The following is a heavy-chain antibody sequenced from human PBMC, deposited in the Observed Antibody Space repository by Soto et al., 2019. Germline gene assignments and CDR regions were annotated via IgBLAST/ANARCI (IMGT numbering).Heavy chain of an antibody. J-gene: IGHJ5*02. CDR3: ARVNSSGWNSWFDP. CDR1: GGSISSYY. CDR2: IYTSGST. D-gene: IGHD6-19*01. Sequence: SETLSLTCTVPGGSISSYYWSWIRQPAGKGLEWIGRIYTSGSTNYNPSLKSRVTMSVDTSKNQFSLKLSSVTAADTAVYYCARVNSSGWNSWFDPWGQGTLVTVSS. V-gene: IGHV4-4*07.